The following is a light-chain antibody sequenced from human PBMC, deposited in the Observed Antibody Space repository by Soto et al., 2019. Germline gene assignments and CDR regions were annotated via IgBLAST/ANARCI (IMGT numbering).Light chain of an antibody. CDR3: QQRSNWPPT. CDR1: QSVSSY. CDR2: DAS. V-gene: IGKV3-11*01. Sequence: EIVLTQSPATLSLSPGERATLSCRASQSVSSYLAWYQQKPGQAPRLLIYDASNRATGIPARFSGSGSGTAFTLTISSREPEDFAVYYCQQRSNWPPTFGGGTKVEIK. J-gene: IGKJ4*01.